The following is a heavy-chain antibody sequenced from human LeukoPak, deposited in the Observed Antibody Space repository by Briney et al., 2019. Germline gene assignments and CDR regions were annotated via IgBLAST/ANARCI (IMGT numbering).Heavy chain of an antibody. Sequence: PSETLSLTCTVSGGSISSYYWSWIRHPPGKGLEWIGYIYYSGSTNYNPSLKSRVTISVDTSKNQFSLKLSSVTAADTAVYYCARHAYPYSRLYYFDYWGQGTLVTVSS. D-gene: IGHD6-13*01. V-gene: IGHV4-59*08. CDR1: GGSISSYY. CDR2: IYYSGST. CDR3: ARHAYPYSRLYYFDY. J-gene: IGHJ4*02.